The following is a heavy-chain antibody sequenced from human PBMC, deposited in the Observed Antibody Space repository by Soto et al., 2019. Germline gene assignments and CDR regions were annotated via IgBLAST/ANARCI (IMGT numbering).Heavy chain of an antibody. CDR2: IYWDDDK. CDR1: GFSLSTSGVG. D-gene: IGHD6-19*01. Sequence: QITLKESGPTLVKPTQTLTLTCTFSGFSLSTSGVGVGWIRQPPGKALEWLALIYWDDDKRYSPSLKSRLTITKDTSKNQVVLTMTNMDPVDTATYYCAHLRVSPLYSSGWYEDYWGQGTLVTVSS. V-gene: IGHV2-5*02. J-gene: IGHJ4*02. CDR3: AHLRVSPLYSSGWYEDY.